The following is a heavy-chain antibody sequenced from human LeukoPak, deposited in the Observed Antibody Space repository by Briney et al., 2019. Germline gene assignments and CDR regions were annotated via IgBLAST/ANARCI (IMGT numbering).Heavy chain of an antibody. CDR1: GFTFSSYA. V-gene: IGHV3-23*01. CDR2: INDNGVNT. CDR3: ARDRDGDYDY. Sequence: GGSLRLSCAASGFTFSSYAMSWVRQAPGKGLEWVSTINDNGVNTYYAHSVKGRFTISRDNSKNTLYLQLNSLRAEDTAFYYCARDRDGDYDYWGQGTLVTVSS. J-gene: IGHJ4*02. D-gene: IGHD4-17*01.